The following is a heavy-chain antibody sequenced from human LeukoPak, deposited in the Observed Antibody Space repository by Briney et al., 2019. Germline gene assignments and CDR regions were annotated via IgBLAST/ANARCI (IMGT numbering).Heavy chain of an antibody. CDR2: IYYSGST. J-gene: IGHJ4*02. Sequence: SETLSLTCTVSGGSISSYYWSWIRQPPGKGLEWIGYIYYSGSTNYNPSLKSRVTISVDTSKNQSSLKLSSVTAADTAVYYCARHQKDGYNYDYWGQGTLVTVSS. CDR1: GGSISSYY. V-gene: IGHV4-59*08. D-gene: IGHD5-24*01. CDR3: ARHQKDGYNYDY.